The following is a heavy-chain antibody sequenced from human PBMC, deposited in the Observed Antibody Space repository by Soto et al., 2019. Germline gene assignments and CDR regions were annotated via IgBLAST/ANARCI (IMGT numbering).Heavy chain of an antibody. J-gene: IGHJ5*02. V-gene: IGHV4-30-2*01. D-gene: IGHD3-10*01. CDR2: ISQTGAT. CDR3: ARAVSPYFGTWFDP. Sequence: SETLSLTCAVSGGSITSGNSYSWAWIRQPPGRGLEWIGSISQTGATSYNPSLKSRVSVSLDKSKDQFSLRLSSVTAADMAVYYCARAVSPYFGTWFDPWGQGTLVTVSS. CDR1: GGSITSGNSYS.